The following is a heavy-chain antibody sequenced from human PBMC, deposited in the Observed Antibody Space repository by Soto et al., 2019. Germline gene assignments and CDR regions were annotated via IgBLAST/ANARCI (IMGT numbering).Heavy chain of an antibody. Sequence: ESGGGVVQPGRSLRLSCAASGFTFSSHGIHWVRQAPGKGLDWVAVISYDAISKYYADSVKGRFTISRDNSKNMVYLQMNSLRPDDTAVYYCARDRDAGGNHYYYGVDVWGQGTTVTVSS. CDR1: GFTFSSHG. CDR2: ISYDAISK. J-gene: IGHJ6*02. CDR3: ARDRDAGGNHYYYGVDV. D-gene: IGHD3-16*01. V-gene: IGHV3-30*03.